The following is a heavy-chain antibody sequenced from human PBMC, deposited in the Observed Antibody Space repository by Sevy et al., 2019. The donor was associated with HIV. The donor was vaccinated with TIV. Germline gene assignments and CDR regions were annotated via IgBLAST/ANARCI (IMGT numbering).Heavy chain of an antibody. Sequence: QLGGSLRLSCAASGYTFSSYWMSWVRQAPGKGLEWVANIKQDGSEKYYVDSVKGRFTISRDNAKNSLYLQMNSLRAEDTAVYYCARYFPGYSSGIGYFDYWGQGTLVTVSS. CDR1: GYTFSSYW. CDR3: ARYFPGYSSGIGYFDY. D-gene: IGHD6-19*01. V-gene: IGHV3-7*01. CDR2: IKQDGSEK. J-gene: IGHJ4*02.